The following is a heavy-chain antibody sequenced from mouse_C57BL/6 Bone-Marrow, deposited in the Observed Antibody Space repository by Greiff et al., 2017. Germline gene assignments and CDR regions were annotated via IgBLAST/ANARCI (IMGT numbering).Heavy chain of an antibody. Sequence: EVQLQQSGTVLARPGASVKMSCKTSGYTFTSYWMHWVKPRPGQGLEWIGAIYPGNSDTSYNQKFKGKGKLTAVTSASTAYMELSSLTNEDSAVYYCTRESYYYGSIFHGYFDVWGTGTTVTVSS. V-gene: IGHV1-5*01. CDR1: GYTFTSYW. D-gene: IGHD1-1*01. CDR3: TRESYYYGSIFHGYFDV. CDR2: IYPGNSDT. J-gene: IGHJ1*03.